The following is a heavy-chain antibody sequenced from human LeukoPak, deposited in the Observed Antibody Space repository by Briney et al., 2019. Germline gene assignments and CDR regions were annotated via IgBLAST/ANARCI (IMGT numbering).Heavy chain of an antibody. Sequence: SGGSLRLSCVAFGFKFDDYPMHWVRHRPGKGLEWVAGISWNSGSKGYGEPVKGRFTISRDNAKNTLYLQMNSLRAEDTAVYYCARAGGIAAAGSDYWGQGTLVTVSS. CDR2: ISWNSGSK. D-gene: IGHD6-13*01. V-gene: IGHV3-9*01. CDR3: ARAGGIAAAGSDY. CDR1: GFKFDDYP. J-gene: IGHJ4*02.